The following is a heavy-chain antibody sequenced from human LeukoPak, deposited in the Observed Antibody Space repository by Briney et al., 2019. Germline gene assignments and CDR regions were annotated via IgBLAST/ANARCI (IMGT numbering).Heavy chain of an antibody. CDR3: ARASAIAVDGDYYFDY. Sequence: SVKISCKASGDTFCSYAISWVRQAPGDGLEWRGGIIPIFGTANYAQKFQGRVTITADESTSTAYMELSSLRSEDTAVYYCARASAIAVDGDYYFDYWGQGTLVTVSS. V-gene: IGHV1-69*13. CDR1: GDTFCSYA. CDR2: IIPIFGTA. J-gene: IGHJ4*02. D-gene: IGHD6-19*01.